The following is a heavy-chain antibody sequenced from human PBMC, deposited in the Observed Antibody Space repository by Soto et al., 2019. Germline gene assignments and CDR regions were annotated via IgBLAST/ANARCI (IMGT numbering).Heavy chain of an antibody. CDR2: IYYDGSGS. D-gene: IGHD2-15*01. V-gene: IGHV3-33*01. J-gene: IGHJ4*02. CDR3: VRDDCSGGTCNGGY. CDR1: GFTFRDYG. Sequence: QVQLVESGGGVVQPGGSLRLSCAASGFTFRDYGFHWVRQAPGKGLEWVAVIYYDGSGSDYEDSVRGRFIFSRDISTNTRHLQMNSLRAEDTAVYYFVRDDCSGGTCNGGYWGQGTLVTVSS.